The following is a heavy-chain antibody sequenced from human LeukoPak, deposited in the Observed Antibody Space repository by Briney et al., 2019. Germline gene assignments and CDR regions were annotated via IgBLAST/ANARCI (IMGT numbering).Heavy chain of an antibody. D-gene: IGHD2-2*02. J-gene: IGHJ3*02. V-gene: IGHV3-53*01. CDR2: IYSGGST. Sequence: GGSLRLSCAASGFTVSSNYMSWVRQAPGKGLEWVSVIYSGGSTYYVDSVKGRFTISRDNSKNTLYLQMNSLRAEDTAVYYCAREGYCSSTSCYTLGDAFDIWGQGTMVTVSS. CDR3: AREGYCSSTSCYTLGDAFDI. CDR1: GFTVSSNY.